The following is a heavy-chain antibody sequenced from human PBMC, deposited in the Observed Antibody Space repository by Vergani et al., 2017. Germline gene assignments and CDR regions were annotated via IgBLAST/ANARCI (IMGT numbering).Heavy chain of an antibody. Sequence: QVQPVQSGAEVKKPGSSVKVYCKASGGTFSSYAISWVRQAPGQGLEWMGGIITIFGNANYAQKVQGRVTITADDSTSTAYMELSSLSSEDSAVYYCASGYNTIFGVVIIRGYYYYGMDVWGQGTTVTVSS. J-gene: IGHJ6*02. V-gene: IGHV1-69*01. D-gene: IGHD3-3*01. CDR1: GGTFSSYA. CDR2: IITIFGNA. CDR3: ASGYNTIFGVVIIRGYYYYGMDV.